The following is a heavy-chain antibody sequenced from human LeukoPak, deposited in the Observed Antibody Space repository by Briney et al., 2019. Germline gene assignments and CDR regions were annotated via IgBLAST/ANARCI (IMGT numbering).Heavy chain of an antibody. V-gene: IGHV4-34*01. J-gene: IGHJ5*02. CDR2: INHSGST. CDR1: GGSFSGYY. Sequence: PSETLSLTCAVYGGSFSGYYWSWIRQPPGKGLEWIGEINHSGSTNYNPSLKSRVTISVDTSKNRFSLKLSSVTAADTAVYYCARRGSSPNWFDPWGQGTQVTVSS. CDR3: ARRGSSPNWFDP. D-gene: IGHD3-10*01.